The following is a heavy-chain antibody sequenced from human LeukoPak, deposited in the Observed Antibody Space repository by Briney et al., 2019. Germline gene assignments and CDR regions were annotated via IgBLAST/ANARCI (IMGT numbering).Heavy chain of an antibody. CDR3: AKNFWSDKYYYYYMDV. J-gene: IGHJ6*03. Sequence: SGGPLRLSCAASGFTFSSYAMHWVRQAPGKGLGWVAVISYDGSNKYYADSVKGRFTISRDNSKNMLYLQMNSLRAEDTAVYYCAKNFWSDKYYYYYMDVWGKGTTVTVSS. D-gene: IGHD3-3*01. V-gene: IGHV3-30-3*02. CDR2: ISYDGSNK. CDR1: GFTFSSYA.